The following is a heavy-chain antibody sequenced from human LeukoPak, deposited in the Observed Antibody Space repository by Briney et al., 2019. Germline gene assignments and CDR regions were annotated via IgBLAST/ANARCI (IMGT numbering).Heavy chain of an antibody. CDR1: VGSISGSSYF. J-gene: IGHJ4*02. CDR3: ARLKEGIDY. CDR2: IYYSGNT. D-gene: IGHD3-10*01. V-gene: IGHV4-39*01. Sequence: PSETLSLTCALSVGSISGSSYFWGWIRQPPGKGLEWIGRIYYSGNTYYNPSLKSRVTISVDTSKNQFSLKLSSVTAADTAVYYCARLKEGIDYWGQGTLVTVSS.